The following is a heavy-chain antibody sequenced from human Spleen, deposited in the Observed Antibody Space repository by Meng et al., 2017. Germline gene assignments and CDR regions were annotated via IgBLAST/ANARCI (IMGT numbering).Heavy chain of an antibody. J-gene: IGHJ4*02. Sequence: QVQLQESGPGLVKPAVTLSLTCTVSGCSINSYYWTWIRQPPGKGLEWVWCFYNRGSTNYNPSIGSRVPLSVDTSKSQFSLKLSSVTAADTAVYFCASTQRCLHFDYWGQGLLVTVSS. V-gene: IGHV4-59*01. CDR1: GCSINSYY. D-gene: IGHD5-24*01. CDR3: ASTQRCLHFDY. CDR2: FYNRGST.